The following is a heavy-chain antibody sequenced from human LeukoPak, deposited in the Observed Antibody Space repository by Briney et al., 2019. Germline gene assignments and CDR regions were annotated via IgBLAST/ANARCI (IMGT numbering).Heavy chain of an antibody. J-gene: IGHJ6*03. CDR1: GYTFTGYY. D-gene: IGHD6-13*01. Sequence: EASVKVSCKASGYTFTGYYMHWVRQDLRQGLQWMGWINPNSGDTEYAQKFQGRVTMTRDTSISTVYMELSSLRSDDTAVYYCARADSVPAGDYHYWYMDVWGKGTTVTVSS. CDR3: ARADSVPAGDYHYWYMDV. V-gene: IGHV1-2*02. CDR2: INPNSGDT.